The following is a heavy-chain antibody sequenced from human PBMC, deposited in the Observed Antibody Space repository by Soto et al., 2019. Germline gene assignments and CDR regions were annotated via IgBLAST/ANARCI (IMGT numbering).Heavy chain of an antibody. CDR3: ARQVVVISYDTPKDYYYYYGMDV. CDR1: GYSFTSYW. V-gene: IGHV5-51*01. Sequence: PGESLKISCKGSGYSFTSYWIGWVRQMPGKGLEWMGIIYPGDSDTRYSPSFQGQVTISADKSISAAYLQWSSLKASDTSMYYCARQVVVISYDTPKDYYYYYGMDVWGQGTTVTVSS. J-gene: IGHJ6*02. D-gene: IGHD3-22*01. CDR2: IYPGDSDT.